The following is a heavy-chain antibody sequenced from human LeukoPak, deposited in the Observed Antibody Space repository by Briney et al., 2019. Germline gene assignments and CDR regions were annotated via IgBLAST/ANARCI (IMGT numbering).Heavy chain of an antibody. V-gene: IGHV4-59*08. CDR3: ARRSVVVTAFRKYYYYGMDV. CDR2: IYYSGST. CDR1: GGSISSYY. J-gene: IGHJ6*02. D-gene: IGHD2-21*02. Sequence: SETLSLTCTVSGGSISSYYWSWIRQPPGKGLEWIGYIYYSGSTNYNPSLKSRVTISVDTSKNQFSLKLSSVTAADTAVYYCARRSVVVTAFRKYYYYGMDVWGQGTTVTVSS.